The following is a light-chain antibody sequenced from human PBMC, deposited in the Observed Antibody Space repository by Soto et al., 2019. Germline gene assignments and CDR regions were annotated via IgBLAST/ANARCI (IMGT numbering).Light chain of an antibody. CDR3: QVWDRSSDHVV. CDR1: NIGSKY. V-gene: IGLV3-21*04. CDR2: YDT. Sequence: SYELTQPPSVSVAPGSTARITCGGNNIGSKYVHWYQQKPGQAPVVVIYYDTDRPSGIPERFSGSKSGNTATLTISRVEAGDEADYYCQVWDRSSDHVVFGGGTKLTVL. J-gene: IGLJ2*01.